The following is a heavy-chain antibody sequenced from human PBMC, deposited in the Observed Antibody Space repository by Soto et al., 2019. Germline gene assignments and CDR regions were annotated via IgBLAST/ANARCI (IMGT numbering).Heavy chain of an antibody. CDR1: GYTFTSYY. J-gene: IGHJ4*02. CDR3: ASWGSYYYDSSGYHDY. Sequence: ASVKVSCKASGYTFTSYYMHWVRQAPGQGLEWMGIINPSGGSTSYADSVKGRFTISRDNAKNSLYLQMNSLRAEDTAVYYCASWGSYYYDSSGYHDYWGQGTLVTVSS. V-gene: IGHV1-46*04. D-gene: IGHD3-22*01. CDR2: INPSGGST.